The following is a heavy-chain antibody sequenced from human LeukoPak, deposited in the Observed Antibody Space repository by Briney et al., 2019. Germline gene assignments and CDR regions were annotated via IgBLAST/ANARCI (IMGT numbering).Heavy chain of an antibody. V-gene: IGHV3-13*01. J-gene: IGHJ3*01. D-gene: IGHD6-19*01. CDR3: ATGRSSGWSYAFDF. CDR2: IGTLADT. CDR1: GLTFSRQD. Sequence: PGGSLRLSCAASGLTFSRQDMHWVRQITGKGLEWVSAIGTLADTFYSDSVKGRFTISRENAKNPLYLQMNNLRAGDTATYYCATGRSSGWSYAFDFWGRGTMVTVSS.